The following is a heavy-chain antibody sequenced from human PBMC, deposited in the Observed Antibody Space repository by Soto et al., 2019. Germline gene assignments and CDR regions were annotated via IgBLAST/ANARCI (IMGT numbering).Heavy chain of an antibody. Sequence: DVQLLESGGDFVQPGRSLSLSCAAAGFTFSSFAMSWLRQAPGKGLEWVSSMTGAGRSSYDADSVKGRFTISRDNPKNTLYLQINNLRAEDTGLYFCAKGPIFGVKNIYDNWGQGTLVTVSS. CDR3: AKGPIFGVKNIYDN. CDR1: GFTFSSFA. V-gene: IGHV3-23*01. D-gene: IGHD3-3*01. CDR2: MTGAGRSS. J-gene: IGHJ4*02.